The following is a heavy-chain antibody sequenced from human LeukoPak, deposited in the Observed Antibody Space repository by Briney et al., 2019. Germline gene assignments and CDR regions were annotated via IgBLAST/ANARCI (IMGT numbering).Heavy chain of an antibody. J-gene: IGHJ4*02. Sequence: SETLSLTCAVYGGSFSGYYWSWIRQPPGKGLEWIGEINHSGSTNYNPSLKSRVTISVDTSKNQFSLKLSSVTAADTAVYYCATGAPRGYDILPGYYSHGKRRYFDYWGQGTLVTVSS. CDR2: INHSGST. CDR3: ATGAPRGYDILPGYYSHGKRRYFDY. D-gene: IGHD3-9*01. V-gene: IGHV4-34*01. CDR1: GGSFSGYY.